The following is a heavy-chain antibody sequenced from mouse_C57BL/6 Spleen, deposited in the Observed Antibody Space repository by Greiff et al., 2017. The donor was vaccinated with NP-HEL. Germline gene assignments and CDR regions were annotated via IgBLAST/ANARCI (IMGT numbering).Heavy chain of an antibody. CDR1: GFSLTRYG. D-gene: IGHD1-1*01. CDR2: IWRGGST. J-gene: IGHJ3*01. V-gene: IGHV2-2*01. CDR3: ASYYGSSSFAY. Sequence: QVQLQQSGPGLVQPSQSLSITCTVSGFSLTRYGVHWVRQSPGKGLEWLGVIWRGGSTDYHAAFISRLSLSKDHSKSQVFFKMNSLQADDTAIYYCASYYGSSSFAYWGQGTLVTVSA.